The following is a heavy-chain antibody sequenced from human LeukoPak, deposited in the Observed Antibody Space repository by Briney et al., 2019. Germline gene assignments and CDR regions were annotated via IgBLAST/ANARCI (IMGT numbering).Heavy chain of an antibody. Sequence: PSETLSLTCTVSGGSISSYYWSWIRQPPGKGLEWIGYIYYSGSTNYNPSLKSRVTISVGTSKSQFSLKLSSVTAADTAVYYCARGYSYGFDYWGQGTLVTVSS. CDR3: ARGYSYGFDY. D-gene: IGHD5-18*01. CDR1: GGSISSYY. V-gene: IGHV4-59*01. CDR2: IYYSGST. J-gene: IGHJ4*02.